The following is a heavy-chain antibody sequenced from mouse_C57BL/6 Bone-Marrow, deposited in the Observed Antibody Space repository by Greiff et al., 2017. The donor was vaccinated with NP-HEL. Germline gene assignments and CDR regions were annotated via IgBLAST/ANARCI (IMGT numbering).Heavy chain of an antibody. J-gene: IGHJ4*01. Sequence: QVQLQQSGAELVRPGTSVKMSCKASGYTFTNYWIGWAKQRPGHGLEWIGDIYPGGGYTNYNEKFKGKATLTADKSSSTAYMQFSSLTSEDSAIYDGARYYYGSSFMDYWGQGTSVTVSS. V-gene: IGHV1-63*01. CDR2: IYPGGGYT. D-gene: IGHD1-1*01. CDR3: ARYYYGSSFMDY. CDR1: GYTFTNYW.